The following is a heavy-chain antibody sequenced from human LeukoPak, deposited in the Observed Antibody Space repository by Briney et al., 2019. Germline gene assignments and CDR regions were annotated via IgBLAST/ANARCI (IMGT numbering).Heavy chain of an antibody. J-gene: IGHJ6*02. CDR2: IGSDNKP. Sequence: GGSLRLSCAASGFTVSSHYMSWVRQAPGKGLEWVSSIGSDNKPHYSESVKGRFAISRDNSKSMLFLQLNSLRAEDTALYYCAGDLHYYVAMDVWGQGTTVTVSS. V-gene: IGHV3-53*01. D-gene: IGHD3-10*02. CDR3: AGDLHYYVAMDV. CDR1: GFTVSSHY.